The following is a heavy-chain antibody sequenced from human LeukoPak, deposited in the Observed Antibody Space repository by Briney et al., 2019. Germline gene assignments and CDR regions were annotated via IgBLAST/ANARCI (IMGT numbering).Heavy chain of an antibody. V-gene: IGHV3-15*01. D-gene: IGHD1-26*01. CDR1: GFIFSYAW. J-gene: IGHJ4*02. CDR2: IKSKRDGGTT. CDR3: TTDLGSGSLFDY. Sequence: PGGSLRLSCAASGFIFSYAWMTWVRQAPGKGLEWVGHIKSKRDGGTTGYAAPVKGRFTFSRDDSKNTVYLQMNSLKTEDTAVYYCTTDLGSGSLFDYWGQGTLVTVSS.